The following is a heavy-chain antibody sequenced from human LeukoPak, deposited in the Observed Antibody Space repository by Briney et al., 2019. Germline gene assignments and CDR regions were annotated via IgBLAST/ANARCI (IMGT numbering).Heavy chain of an antibody. Sequence: GGSLRLSCEGSGFTASGFGFSSFAMYWVRQAPGKGLEWVAVMSYDGSSEYYADSVKGRFTISRDNSKNTLYLQMSSLRAEDTAVYYCAKADYYDNSWGQGTLVTVSS. CDR2: MSYDGSSE. CDR3: AKADYYDNS. V-gene: IGHV3-30*18. CDR1: GFGFSSFA. D-gene: IGHD3-22*01. J-gene: IGHJ4*02.